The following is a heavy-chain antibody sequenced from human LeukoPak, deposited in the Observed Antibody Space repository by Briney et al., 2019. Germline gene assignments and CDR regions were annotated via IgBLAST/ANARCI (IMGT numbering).Heavy chain of an antibody. D-gene: IGHD6-13*01. V-gene: IGHV3-33*06. J-gene: IGHJ4*02. CDR1: GFTFSSYD. CDR2: IWSDGSNE. Sequence: GGSLRLSCAASGFTFSSYDMHWVRQAPGKGLEWVAVIWSDGSNEFYADSMKGRFTISRDNSKNTLYLQMNSLRAEDTAVYYCAKGGDTSTWTFDHWGQGTLVTVSS. CDR3: AKGGDTSTWTFDH.